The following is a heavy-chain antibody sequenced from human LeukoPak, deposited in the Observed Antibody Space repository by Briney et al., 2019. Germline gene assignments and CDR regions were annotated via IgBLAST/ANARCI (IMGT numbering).Heavy chain of an antibody. D-gene: IGHD2-2*01. J-gene: IGHJ3*02. CDR1: GFTFSSYS. CDR3: ARDDLYCSSTSCYQAFDI. CDR2: MKQDGSEK. Sequence: GGSLRLSCAASGFTFSSYSMNWVRQAPGKGLEWVANMKQDGSEKKYVDSVKGRFTISRDNTKNSLYLQMNSLRVEDTAVYYCARDDLYCSSTSCYQAFDIWGQGTMVTVSS. V-gene: IGHV3-7*01.